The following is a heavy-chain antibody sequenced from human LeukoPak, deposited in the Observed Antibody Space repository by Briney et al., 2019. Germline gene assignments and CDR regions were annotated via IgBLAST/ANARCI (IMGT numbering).Heavy chain of an antibody. D-gene: IGHD6-6*01. CDR1: GFTFSSYA. CDR3: AREAYSSSCFDY. J-gene: IGHJ4*02. V-gene: IGHV3-30-3*01. CDR2: ISYDGSNK. Sequence: GRSLRLSCAASGFTFSSYAMHWVRQAPGKGLEWVAVISYDGSNKYYADSVKGRFTISRDNSKNTLYLQMNSLRAEDTAVYYCAREAYSSSCFDYWGQGTLVTVSS.